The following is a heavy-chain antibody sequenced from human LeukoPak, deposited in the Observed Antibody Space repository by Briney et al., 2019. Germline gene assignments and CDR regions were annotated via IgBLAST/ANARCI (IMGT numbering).Heavy chain of an antibody. D-gene: IGHD5-24*01. J-gene: IGHJ4*02. CDR2: IYHSGST. CDR3: ARELGLQSAFDY. V-gene: IGHV4-30-2*01. CDR1: GGSISSGGYY. Sequence: TSETLSLTCTVSGGSISSGGYYWSWIRQPPGKGLEWIGYIYHSGSTYYNPSLKSRVTISVDRSKNQFSLKLSSVTAADTAVYHCARELGLQSAFDYWGQGTLVTVSS.